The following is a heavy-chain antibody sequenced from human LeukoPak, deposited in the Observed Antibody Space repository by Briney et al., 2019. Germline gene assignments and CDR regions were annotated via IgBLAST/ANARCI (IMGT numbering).Heavy chain of an antibody. J-gene: IGHJ4*02. D-gene: IGHD3-10*01. CDR1: GFTFTSSA. CDR3: AADLYYGSGSTEYYFDY. CDR2: IVVGSGNT. Sequence: SVKVSCKASGFTFTSSAVQWVRQARGQRLEWIGWIVVGSGNTNYTQKFQERVTITRDMSTSTAYMELSSLRSEDTAVYYCAADLYYGSGSTEYYFDYWGQGTLVTVSS. V-gene: IGHV1-58*01.